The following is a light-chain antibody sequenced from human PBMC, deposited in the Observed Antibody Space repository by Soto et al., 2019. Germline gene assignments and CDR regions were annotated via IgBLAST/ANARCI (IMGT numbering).Light chain of an antibody. CDR2: GAS. CDR3: QQYNNWPQT. CDR1: QSVSSN. V-gene: IGKV3-15*01. J-gene: IGKJ1*01. Sequence: EIVMTQSPATLSVSPVERATLSCRASQSVSSNLAWYQQTPGQAPRLLIYGASTRATGIPARFSGSGSGTEFTLTISSLQSEDFAVYYCQQYNNWPQTFGQGTKVDIK.